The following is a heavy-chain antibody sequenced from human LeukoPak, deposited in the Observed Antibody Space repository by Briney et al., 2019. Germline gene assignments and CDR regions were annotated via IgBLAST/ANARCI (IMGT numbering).Heavy chain of an antibody. V-gene: IGHV4-39*01. CDR1: RGSISSSIYY. D-gene: IGHD2-2*02. J-gene: IGHJ6*03. CDR2: IYYSGST. Sequence: PSETLSLTCTVSRGSISSSIYYWGWVRQPPGKGRGWMVSIYYSGSTYYNPSRKSRVTISVYTSKNKFPLKLSSVTAADTAVYYCARVGSGCSSTSCYSAYYYYYMDVWGKGTTVTVSS. CDR3: ARVGSGCSSTSCYSAYYYYYMDV.